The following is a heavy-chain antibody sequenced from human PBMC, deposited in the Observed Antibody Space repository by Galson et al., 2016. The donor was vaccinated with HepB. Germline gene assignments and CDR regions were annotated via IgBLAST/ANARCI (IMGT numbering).Heavy chain of an antibody. Sequence: SLRLSCAASGFTFSSYAMHWVRQAPGKGLEWVAVISYDGSIKYYADSVKGRFTISRDNSKSTLYLQMNSLRAEDTAVYYCARGSYYYDSSGLSEYFQHWGQATLVTVSS. CDR3: ARGSYYYDSSGLSEYFQH. V-gene: IGHV3-30-3*01. D-gene: IGHD3-22*01. CDR1: GFTFSSYA. CDR2: ISYDGSIK. J-gene: IGHJ1*01.